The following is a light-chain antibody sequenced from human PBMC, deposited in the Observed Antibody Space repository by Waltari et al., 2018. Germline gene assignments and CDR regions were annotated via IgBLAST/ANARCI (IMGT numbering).Light chain of an antibody. CDR3: HSRDASGVAGS. CDR2: DKN. Sequence: SSELTQDPAVSVAMGQTVRITCQGDSLRSYYASWYQQRPGQAPILVLYDKNNRPPGDPDRFSGYSSHKTASVTITGAQAEDEASYSGHSRDASGVAGSFGGGTKLTVL. V-gene: IGLV3-19*01. CDR1: SLRSYY. J-gene: IGLJ2*01.